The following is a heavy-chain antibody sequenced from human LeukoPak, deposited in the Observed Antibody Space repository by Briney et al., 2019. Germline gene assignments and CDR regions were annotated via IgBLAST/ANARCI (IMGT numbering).Heavy chain of an antibody. CDR2: IKQDGSEK. Sequence: GGSLRLSCTASGIIFKNFWMSWVRQAPGKGLEWVANIKQDGSEKYYVDSVKGRFTISRDNAKNSLYLQMNSLRAEDTAVYYCARLYPYYGMDVWGQGTTVTVSS. J-gene: IGHJ6*02. V-gene: IGHV3-7*01. CDR1: GIIFKNFW. D-gene: IGHD5/OR15-5a*01. CDR3: ARLYPYYGMDV.